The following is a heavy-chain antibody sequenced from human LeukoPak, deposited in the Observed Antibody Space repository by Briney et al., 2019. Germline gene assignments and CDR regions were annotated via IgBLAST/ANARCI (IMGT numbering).Heavy chain of an antibody. CDR1: AYSISNGFL. CDR3: TRLSHVAGAAKVSWFDP. CDR2: IYHSGTT. J-gene: IGHJ5*02. Sequence: SETLSLTCTVSAYSISNGFLWGWIRRPPGKGLEWIGRIYHSGTTYYNPSLKGRVTMSVDTSKNQFSLKLSSVTAADTAVYYCTRLSHVAGAAKVSWFDPWGQGTLVTVSS. D-gene: IGHD1-26*01. V-gene: IGHV4-38-2*02.